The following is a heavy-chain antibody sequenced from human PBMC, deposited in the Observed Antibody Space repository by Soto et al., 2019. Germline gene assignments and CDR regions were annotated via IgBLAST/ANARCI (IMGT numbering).Heavy chain of an antibody. Sequence: GESLKISCKGSGYSFTSYWIGWVRQMPGKGLEWMGILYPGDSDTRYSPSFQGQVTISADKSISTAYLQWSSLKASDTAMYYCARTAAAGKYYYGTDVWGKGTTVTVS. V-gene: IGHV5-51*01. CDR2: LYPGDSDT. CDR1: GYSFTSYW. CDR3: ARTAAAGKYYYGTDV. D-gene: IGHD6-13*01. J-gene: IGHJ6*04.